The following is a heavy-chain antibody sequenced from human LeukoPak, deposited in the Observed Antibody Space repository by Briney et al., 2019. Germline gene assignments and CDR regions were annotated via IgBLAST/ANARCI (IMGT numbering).Heavy chain of an antibody. CDR2: ISGSAGST. J-gene: IGHJ4*02. V-gene: IGHV3-23*01. D-gene: IGHD3-10*01. CDR1: GFTFSSYA. CDR3: AKDSGAVYPSSFDY. Sequence: GGSLRLSCAASGFTFSSYAMSWVRQAPGKGLEWVSAISGSAGSTYYADSVKGRFTISRDDSKNTLYLQMNSLRAEDTAVYYCAKDSGAVYPSSFDYWGQGTLVTVSS.